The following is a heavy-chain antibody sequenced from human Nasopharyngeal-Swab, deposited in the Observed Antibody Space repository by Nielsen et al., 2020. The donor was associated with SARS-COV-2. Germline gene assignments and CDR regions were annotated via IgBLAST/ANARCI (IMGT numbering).Heavy chain of an antibody. J-gene: IGHJ4*02. D-gene: IGHD2-15*01. CDR3: AKADISDY. CDR2: ISWNSGSI. Sequence: SLKISCAASGFTFDDYAMHWVRQAPGKGLEWVSGISWNSGSIGYADSVKGRFTISRDNAKNSLYLQMNSLRAEDTALYYCAKADISDYWGQGTLVTVSS. V-gene: IGHV3-9*01. CDR1: GFTFDDYA.